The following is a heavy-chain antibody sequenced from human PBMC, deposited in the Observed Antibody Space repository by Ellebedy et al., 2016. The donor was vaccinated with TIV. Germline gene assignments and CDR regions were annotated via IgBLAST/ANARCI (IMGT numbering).Heavy chain of an antibody. CDR1: GFPFSTNW. Sequence: GESLKISCAASGFPFSTNWIYWVRRAPGKGLECVAQINTDGSENNYLASVKGRFTISRDNAKHSLFLQMNSLRAEDTAVYYCTTLQRTMESRWGQGTLVTVSS. J-gene: IGHJ4*02. CDR3: TTLQRTMESR. D-gene: IGHD3-10*01. V-gene: IGHV3-7*02. CDR2: INTDGSEN.